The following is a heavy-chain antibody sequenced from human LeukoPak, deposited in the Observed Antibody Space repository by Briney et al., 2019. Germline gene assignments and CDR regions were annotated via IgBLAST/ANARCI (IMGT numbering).Heavy chain of an antibody. V-gene: IGHV3-33*07. CDR2: IWYDGSNK. Sequence: GTSLRLSCVASGFTFSSYGMSWVRQAPGKGLEWVAVIWYDGSNKNYADSVKGRFTISRDNSKKTLFLQMNSLRAEDTAVYCCARDKMFYYGSGSYPLDYWGQGTLVTVSS. D-gene: IGHD3-10*01. CDR1: GFTFSSYG. CDR3: ARDKMFYYGSGSYPLDY. J-gene: IGHJ4*02.